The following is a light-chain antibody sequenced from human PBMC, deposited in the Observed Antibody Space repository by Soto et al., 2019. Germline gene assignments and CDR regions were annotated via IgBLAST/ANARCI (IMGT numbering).Light chain of an antibody. CDR3: CSYAGSSSCV. CDR2: EGS. CDR1: SSDVGSYNL. Sequence: QSVLTQPASVSGSPGQSITISCTGTSSDVGSYNLVSWYQQHPGKAPKLMIYEGSKRPSGVSNRFSGSKSGNTASLTISGLHAEDEADYYCCSYAGSSSCVFGTGTSSPS. J-gene: IGLJ1*01. V-gene: IGLV2-23*01.